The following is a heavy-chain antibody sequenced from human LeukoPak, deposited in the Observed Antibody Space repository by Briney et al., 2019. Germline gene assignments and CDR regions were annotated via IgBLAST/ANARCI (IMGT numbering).Heavy chain of an antibody. V-gene: IGHV4-34*01. CDR3: ARLGYCSGGSCYPGWFDP. Sequence: SETLSLTCAVYGGSFSSYYWSWIRQPPGKGLEWIGEINHSGSTNYNPSLKSRVTISVDTSKNQFSLKLSSVTAADTAVYYCARLGYCSGGSCYPGWFDPWGQGTLVTVSS. J-gene: IGHJ5*02. CDR2: INHSGST. D-gene: IGHD2-15*01. CDR1: GGSFSSYY.